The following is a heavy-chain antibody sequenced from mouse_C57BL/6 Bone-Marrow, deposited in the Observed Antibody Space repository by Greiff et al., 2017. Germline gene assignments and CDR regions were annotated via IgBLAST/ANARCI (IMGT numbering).Heavy chain of an antibody. CDR1: GYTFTSYW. CDR3: ARELRRTPYYAMDD. J-gene: IGHJ4*01. V-gene: IGHV1-64*01. D-gene: IGHD3-2*02. Sequence: QVQLQQPGAELVKPGASVKLSCKVSGYTFTSYWMHWVKQRPGQGLEWIGMIHPNSGSTNYNEKFKSKATLTVDKSSSTAYMQLSSLTSEDSAVYYCARELRRTPYYAMDDWGQGTSVTVSS. CDR2: IHPNSGST.